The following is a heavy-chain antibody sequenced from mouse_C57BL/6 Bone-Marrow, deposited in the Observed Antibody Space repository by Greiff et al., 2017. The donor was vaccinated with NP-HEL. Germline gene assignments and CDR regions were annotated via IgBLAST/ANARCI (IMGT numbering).Heavy chain of an antibody. CDR2: INPSSGYT. CDR1: GYTFTSYT. D-gene: IGHD1-1*01. Sequence: VQLQQSGAELARPGASVKMSCKASGYTFTSYTMHWVKQRPGQGLEWIGYINPSSGYTKYNQKFKDKATLTADKSSSTAYMQLSSLTSEDSAVYYGARLLRDYYAMDYWGQGTSVTVSS. CDR3: ARLLRDYYAMDY. V-gene: IGHV1-4*01. J-gene: IGHJ4*01.